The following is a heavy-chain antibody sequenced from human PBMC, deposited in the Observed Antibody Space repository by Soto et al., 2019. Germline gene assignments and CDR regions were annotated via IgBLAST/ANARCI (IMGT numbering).Heavy chain of an antibody. CDR2: GTT. D-gene: IGHD3-10*01. V-gene: IGHV4-59*08. Sequence: GTTNYTPSLKSRVTMSVDTSKNQFSLKLNSVTAADTAVYYCARHYGSGSYPLDYWGQGTLVSVSS. J-gene: IGHJ4*02. CDR3: ARHYGSGSYPLDY.